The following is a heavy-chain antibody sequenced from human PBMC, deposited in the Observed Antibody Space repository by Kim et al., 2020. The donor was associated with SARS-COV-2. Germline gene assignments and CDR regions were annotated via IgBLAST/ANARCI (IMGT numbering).Heavy chain of an antibody. CDR1: GFTFSSYA. D-gene: IGHD2-8*02. J-gene: IGHJ4*02. CDR3: AKDPRWWSSLEVDY. V-gene: IGHV3-23*01. Sequence: GGSLRLSCAASGFTFSSYAMSWVRQAPGKGLEWVSAISGSGGSTYYADSVKDRFTISRDNSKNTLYLQMNSLRAGDTAVYYCAKDPRWWSSLEVDYWDQGTLVTVSS. CDR2: ISGSGGST.